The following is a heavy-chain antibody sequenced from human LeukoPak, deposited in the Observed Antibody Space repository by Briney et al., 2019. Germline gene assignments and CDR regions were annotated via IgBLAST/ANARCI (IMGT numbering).Heavy chain of an antibody. D-gene: IGHD3-16*01. CDR2: ISASGVST. Sequence: GGALRLSCAASGFTFSDNAMNWVRQAPGKGLEWVPGISASGVSTYYSDSVKGRFAISRDSSKKTLCLQMNSLRAEDTAVYYCAKRMIMISWGQGTLVTVSS. J-gene: IGHJ4*02. CDR3: AKRMIMIS. CDR1: GFTFSDNA. V-gene: IGHV3-23*01.